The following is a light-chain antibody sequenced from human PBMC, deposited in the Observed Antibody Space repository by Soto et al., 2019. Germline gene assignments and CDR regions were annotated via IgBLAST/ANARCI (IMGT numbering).Light chain of an antibody. CDR1: QSVSSSY. J-gene: IGKJ1*01. CDR3: QQYGSWT. Sequence: EIVLTQSPGTLSLSPGERATLSCRASQSVSSSYLAWYQQKPAQAPRLLVYGASSRATGIPDRFSGSGSGTDFTLTISRLEPEDFAVYYCQQYGSWTFGQGTKVDIK. V-gene: IGKV3-20*01. CDR2: GAS.